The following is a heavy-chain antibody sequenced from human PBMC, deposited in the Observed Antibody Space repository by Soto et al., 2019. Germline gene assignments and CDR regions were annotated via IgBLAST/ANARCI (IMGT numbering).Heavy chain of an antibody. CDR2: INGGTGQT. D-gene: IGHD1-1*01. CDR3: ARGKGMEENYYYYGLDI. J-gene: IGHJ6*02. CDR1: GYTFTTHA. Sequence: ASVKVSCKASGYTFTTHAMHWVRQAPGQSLEWMGWINGGTGQTKHSQRFQGRVNITRDTSASTAYMELSSLRSEDAAVYYCARGKGMEENYYYYGLDIWGQGTTVTVSS. V-gene: IGHV1-3*01.